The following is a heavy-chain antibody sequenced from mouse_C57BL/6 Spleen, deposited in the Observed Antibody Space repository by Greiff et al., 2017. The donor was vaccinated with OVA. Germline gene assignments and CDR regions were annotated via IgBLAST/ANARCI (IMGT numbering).Heavy chain of an antibody. V-gene: IGHV1-64*01. CDR1: GYTFTSYW. CDR2: IHPNSGST. CDR3: ARTHVVIIMDY. Sequence: QVQLQQPGAELVKPGASVKLSCKASGYTFTSYWMHWVKQRPGQGLEWIGMIHPNSGSTNYNEKFKSKATLTVDKSSSTAYMQLSSLTSEDSAVYYCARTHVVIIMDYWGQGTSVTVSS. J-gene: IGHJ4*01.